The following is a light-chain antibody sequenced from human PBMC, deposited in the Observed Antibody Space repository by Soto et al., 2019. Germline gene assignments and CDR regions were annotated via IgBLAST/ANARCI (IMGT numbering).Light chain of an antibody. CDR2: AVS. Sequence: QSALTQPASVSGSPGQSITISCTGTSSDVGNYDYVSWYQQYPGKAPKLMIYAVSRRPSGVSTRFSGSKSGNTASLTISGLQAEDEADYYCTSSTPSSTYVFGTGTKLTVL. J-gene: IGLJ1*01. CDR3: TSSTPSSTYV. V-gene: IGLV2-14*03. CDR1: SSDVGNYDY.